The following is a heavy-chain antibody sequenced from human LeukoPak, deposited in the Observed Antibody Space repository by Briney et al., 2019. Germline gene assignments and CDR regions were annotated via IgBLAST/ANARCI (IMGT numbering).Heavy chain of an antibody. CDR1: GYTFTSYY. D-gene: IGHD1-7*01. V-gene: IGHV1-2*02. J-gene: IGHJ4*02. CDR3: ARDHRNNWNYAWGY. CDR2: INPNSGGT. Sequence: ASVKVSCKASGYTFTSYYMHWVRQAPGQGLEWMGWINPNSGGTNYAQKFQGRVTMTRDTSISTAYMELSRLGSDDTAVYYCARDHRNNWNYAWGYWGQGTLVTVSS.